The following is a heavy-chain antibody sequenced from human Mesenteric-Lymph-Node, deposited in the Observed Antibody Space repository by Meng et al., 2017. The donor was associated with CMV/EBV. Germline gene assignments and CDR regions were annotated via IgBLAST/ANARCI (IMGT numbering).Heavy chain of an antibody. CDR3: ARTVVAYFNYYAMDV. CDR1: GYTFTSYD. Sequence: SVKVSCKASGYTFTSYDINWVRQATGQGPEWMGSIIPILGTPNYAQKFQGRVTLTTDESTNTAYMELSSLRSEDTAVYYCARTVVAYFNYYAMDVWGQGTTVTVSS. J-gene: IGHJ6*02. D-gene: IGHD2-15*01. CDR2: IIPILGTP. V-gene: IGHV1-69*11.